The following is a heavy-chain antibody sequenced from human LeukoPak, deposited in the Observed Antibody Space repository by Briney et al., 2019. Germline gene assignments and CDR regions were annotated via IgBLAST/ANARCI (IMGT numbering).Heavy chain of an antibody. J-gene: IGHJ1*01. D-gene: IGHD2-21*01. CDR1: GFTFSQAW. CDR3: TIVAITKSLYH. Sequence: GGSLRLSCEGSGFTFSQAWMSWVRQAPGRGPEWVSAISSGGGTTYYADSVKGRFTISRDNSKNTMYLQMNSLRAEDTAVYYCTIVAITKSLYHWGQGTLVTVSS. CDR2: ISSGGGTT. V-gene: IGHV3-23*01.